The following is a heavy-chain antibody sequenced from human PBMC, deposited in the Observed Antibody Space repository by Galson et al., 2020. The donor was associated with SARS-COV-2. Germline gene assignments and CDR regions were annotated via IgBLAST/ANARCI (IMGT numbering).Heavy chain of an antibody. CDR3: ARGGIMGGTIRGVFDI. D-gene: IGHD1-26*01. CDR2: IWYDGSYK. CDR1: GFSFSSYG. V-gene: IGHV3-33*01. Sequence: GESLKISCEASGFSFSSYGMHWVRQAPGKGLEGVAGIWYDGSYKYYVDSVNGRFTISRDNSKNTLFLQMNSLRAGDTAVYYCARGGIMGGTIRGVFDIWGQGTVVTVSS. J-gene: IGHJ3*02.